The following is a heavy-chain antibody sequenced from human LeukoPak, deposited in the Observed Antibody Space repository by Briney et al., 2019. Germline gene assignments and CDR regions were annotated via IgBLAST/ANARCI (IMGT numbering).Heavy chain of an antibody. V-gene: IGHV1-8*01. Sequence: ASVKVSCKASGYTFPSYSINWVRQATGQGLEWMGWMNPNTGGSGPAQKFQGRVTMTRNTSISTAYMELSSLRSEDTAVYYCARGIVPAAMTGREWLETFDYWGQGTLVTVSS. J-gene: IGHJ4*02. CDR2: MNPNTGGS. D-gene: IGHD2-2*01. CDR1: GYTFPSYS. CDR3: ARGIVPAAMTGREWLETFDY.